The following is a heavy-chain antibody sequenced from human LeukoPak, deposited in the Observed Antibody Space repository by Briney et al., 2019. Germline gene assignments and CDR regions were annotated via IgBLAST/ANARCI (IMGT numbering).Heavy chain of an antibody. V-gene: IGHV3-21*04. J-gene: IGHJ6*03. Sequence: GGSLRLSCAASGFTFSSYSMNWVRQAPGKGLEWVSSISSSSSYIYYADSVKGRFTISRDNAKNSLYLQMNSLRAEDTAVYYCAKVAYYYFHHDIWGKGTTVTVSS. CDR3: AKVAYYYFHHDI. CDR2: ISSSSSYI. CDR1: GFTFSSYS.